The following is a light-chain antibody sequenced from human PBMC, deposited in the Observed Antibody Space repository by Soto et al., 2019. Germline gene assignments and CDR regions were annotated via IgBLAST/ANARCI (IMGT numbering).Light chain of an antibody. CDR3: QQTNSFPLT. Sequence: DIQMTQSPSFVSASVGDRVTITCRASQDISSYLAWYQQKPGEAPKVLIYAAFSLQSGVPSRFSGSGSGTDFTLTISSLQPEDFVTYYCQQTNSFPLTFGGGTKVEIK. J-gene: IGKJ4*01. CDR2: AAF. CDR1: QDISSY. V-gene: IGKV1D-12*01.